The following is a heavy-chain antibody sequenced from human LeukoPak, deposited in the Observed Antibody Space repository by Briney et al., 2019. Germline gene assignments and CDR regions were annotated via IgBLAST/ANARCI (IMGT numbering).Heavy chain of an antibody. CDR3: ARDRSLYY. CDR1: GFTFSSYW. Sequence: GGSLRLSCAASGFTFSSYWMSWVRQAPGKRLEWVANIKQDGSEKYYVASVKGRFPISRDNAKNSLFLQMNSLRAEDTAVYYCARDRSLYYWGQGTLVTVSS. CDR2: IKQDGSEK. V-gene: IGHV3-7*01. J-gene: IGHJ4*02.